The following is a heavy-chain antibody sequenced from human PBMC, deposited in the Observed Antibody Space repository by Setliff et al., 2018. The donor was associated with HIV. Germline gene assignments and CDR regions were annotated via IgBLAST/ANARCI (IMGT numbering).Heavy chain of an antibody. CDR1: GDSIRSYY. CDR3: ARERRWLEEYYFYMDV. V-gene: IGHV4-4*07. CDR2: ININGKT. J-gene: IGHJ6*03. Sequence: SETLSLTCNVSGDSIRSYYWSWIRQSAGQGLDWIGHININGKTGLNPSLKSRVTMSIDKSKSRFSLQVKSMTAADSAVYYCARERRWLEEYYFYMDVWGNGTTVTVSS. D-gene: IGHD3-10*01.